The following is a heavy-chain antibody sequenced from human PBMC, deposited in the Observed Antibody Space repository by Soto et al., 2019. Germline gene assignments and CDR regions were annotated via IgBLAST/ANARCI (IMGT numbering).Heavy chain of an antibody. D-gene: IGHD5-12*01. CDR1: GFSLSTSGVG. CDR2: IYWNDDK. CDR3: AHFNGYEEFEY. V-gene: IGHV2-5*01. J-gene: IGHJ4*02. Sequence: SGPTLVNPTQTLTLTCTFSGFSLSTSGVGVGWIRQPPGKALEWLAVIYWNDDKRYSSSLKGRLTITKGTSDNQVVLTMTNVDPVDTASYYCAHFNGYEEFEYWGQGTLVTVSS.